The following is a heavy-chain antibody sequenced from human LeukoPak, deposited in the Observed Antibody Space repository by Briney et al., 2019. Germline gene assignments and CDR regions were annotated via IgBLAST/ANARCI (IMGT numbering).Heavy chain of an antibody. Sequence: SETLSLTCAVYGGSFSGYYWSWIRQPPGKGLEWIGEINHSGSTNYNPSLKSRVTISVDTSKNQFSLKLSSVTAADTAVYYCASPMITLGGVIVNDAFDIWGQGTMVTVSS. CDR1: GGSFSGYY. V-gene: IGHV4-34*01. J-gene: IGHJ3*02. CDR2: INHSGST. D-gene: IGHD3-16*02. CDR3: ASPMITLGGVIVNDAFDI.